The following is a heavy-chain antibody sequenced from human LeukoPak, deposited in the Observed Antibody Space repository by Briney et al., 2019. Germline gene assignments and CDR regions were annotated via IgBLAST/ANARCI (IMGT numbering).Heavy chain of an antibody. J-gene: IGHJ4*02. CDR1: GYTFTGYY. V-gene: IGHV1-2*02. D-gene: IGHD2-15*01. CDR2: INPNSGGT. Sequence: ASVKVSCKASGYTFTGYYMHWVRQAPGQGLEWMGWINPNSGGTNYAQKFQGRVTMTRDTSISTAYMELSRLRSDDTAVYYCARGGFDWASGGSRYPLDYWGQGTLVTVSS. CDR3: ARGGFDWASGGSRYPLDY.